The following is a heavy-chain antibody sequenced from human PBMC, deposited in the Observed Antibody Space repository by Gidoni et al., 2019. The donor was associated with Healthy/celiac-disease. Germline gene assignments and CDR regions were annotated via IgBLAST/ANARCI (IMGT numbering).Heavy chain of an antibody. Sequence: EVQLVESGGGLVKPGGSLRLSCAASGFTFSSYSMNWVRQAPGKGLEWVSSISSSSSYIYYADSVKGRFTISRDNAKNSLYLQMNSLRAEDTAVYYCARDLRVDAAPASYFDYWGQGTLVTVSS. CDR2: ISSSSSYI. J-gene: IGHJ4*02. CDR3: ARDLRVDAAPASYFDY. D-gene: IGHD6-6*01. CDR1: GFTFSSYS. V-gene: IGHV3-21*01.